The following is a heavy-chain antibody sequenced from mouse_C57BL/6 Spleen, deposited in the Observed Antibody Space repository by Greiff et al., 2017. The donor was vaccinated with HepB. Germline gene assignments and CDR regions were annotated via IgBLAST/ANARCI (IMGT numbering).Heavy chain of an antibody. V-gene: IGHV5-6*01. D-gene: IGHD1-1*01. CDR2: ISSGGSYT. CDR3: ARHRTTVVADYFDY. CDR1: GFTFSSYG. Sequence: EVKLVESGGDLVKPGGSLKLSCAASGFTFSSYGMSWVRQTPDKRLEWVATISSGGSYTYYPDSVKGRFTISRDNAKNTLYLQMSSLKSEDTAMYYCARHRTTVVADYFDYWGQGTTLTVSS. J-gene: IGHJ2*01.